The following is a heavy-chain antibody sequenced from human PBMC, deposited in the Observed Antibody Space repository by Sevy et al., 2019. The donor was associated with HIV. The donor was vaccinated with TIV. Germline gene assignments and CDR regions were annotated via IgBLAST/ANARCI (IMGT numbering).Heavy chain of an antibody. V-gene: IGHV4-4*07. J-gene: IGHJ3*02. CDR3: ARDYSSSWYIQGNAFDI. Sequence: SETLSLTCTVSGGSISSYYWSWIRQPAGKGLEWIGRIYTSGSTNYNPSLKSRFTMSVDTSKNQFSLKLSSVTAADTAVYYCARDYSSSWYIQGNAFDIWGQGTMGTV. CDR2: IYTSGST. D-gene: IGHD6-13*01. CDR1: GGSISSYY.